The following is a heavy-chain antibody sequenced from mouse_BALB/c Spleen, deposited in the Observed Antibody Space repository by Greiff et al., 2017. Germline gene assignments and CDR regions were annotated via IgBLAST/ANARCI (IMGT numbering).Heavy chain of an antibody. J-gene: IGHJ3*01. CDR1: GFTFNTYA. V-gene: IGHV10-3*03. D-gene: IGHD2-4*01. Sequence: EVHLVESGGGLVQPKGSLKLSCAASGFTFNTYAMHWVCQAPGKGLEWVARIRSKSNNYATYYADSVKDRFTISRDDSQSMLYLQMNNLKTEDTAMYYCVRDDYDAGFAYWGQGTLVTVSA. CDR3: VRDDYDAGFAY. CDR2: IRSKSNNYAT.